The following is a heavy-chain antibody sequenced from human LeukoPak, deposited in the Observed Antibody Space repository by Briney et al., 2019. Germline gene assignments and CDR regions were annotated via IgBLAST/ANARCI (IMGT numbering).Heavy chain of an antibody. V-gene: IGHV3-48*03. J-gene: IGHJ6*04. CDR2: ISSSGSTI. CDR3: MGAGRITMVRGDMNGMDV. D-gene: IGHD3-10*01. CDR1: GFTFSSYE. Sequence: PGGSLRLSCAASGFTFSSYERNWVRQAPGKGLGWVSYISSSGSTIYYADSVKGRFTISRDNAKNSLYLQMNSLRAEDTAVYYCMGAGRITMVRGDMNGMDVWGKGTTVTVSS.